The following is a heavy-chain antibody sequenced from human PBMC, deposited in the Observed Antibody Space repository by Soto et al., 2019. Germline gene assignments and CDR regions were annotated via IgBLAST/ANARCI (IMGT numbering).Heavy chain of an antibody. V-gene: IGHV3-30*18. CDR3: AKDLQSYGDYDYYFYGMDV. D-gene: IGHD4-17*01. CDR2: ISYDGTNK. Sequence: QVQLVESGGGEVQPGRSLTISCAASGFTFSTYGMHWVRQTPGKGLEWVAVISYDGTNKFYSDSVKGRFTISRDNFKNTRTLQMNSLRADDTAVYSCAKDLQSYGDYDYYFYGMDVWGLGPRVTVSS. CDR1: GFTFSTYG. J-gene: IGHJ6*02.